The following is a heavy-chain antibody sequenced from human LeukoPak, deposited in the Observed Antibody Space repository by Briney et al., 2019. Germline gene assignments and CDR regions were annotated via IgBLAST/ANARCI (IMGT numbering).Heavy chain of an antibody. V-gene: IGHV3-23*01. CDR3: AKVRTGIAVAGNDY. Sequence: GGSLRLSCAASGFTFSSYAMSWVRQAPGKGLEWVSAISGSGGSAYYADSVKGRFTISRDNSKNTLYLQMNSLRAEDTAVYYCAKVRTGIAVAGNDYWGQGTLVTVSS. J-gene: IGHJ4*02. CDR1: GFTFSSYA. D-gene: IGHD6-19*01. CDR2: ISGSGGSA.